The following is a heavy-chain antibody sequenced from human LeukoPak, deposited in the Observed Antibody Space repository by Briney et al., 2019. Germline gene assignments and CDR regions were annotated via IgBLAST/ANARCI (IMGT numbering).Heavy chain of an antibody. V-gene: IGHV3-21*04. CDR3: AKDIRSSGWYYFDY. CDR1: GLTFSRYT. D-gene: IGHD6-19*01. Sequence: GGSLRLSCAASGLTFSRYTMHWVRQATGKGLECVSSFTSSSDYMYYADSVNGRFTIYRDNAKNSLYLQMNSQRAEDTALYYCAKDIRSSGWYYFDYWGQGTLVTVSS. CDR2: FTSSSDYM. J-gene: IGHJ4*02.